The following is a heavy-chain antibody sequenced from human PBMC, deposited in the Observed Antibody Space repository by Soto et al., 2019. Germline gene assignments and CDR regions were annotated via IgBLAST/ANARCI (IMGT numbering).Heavy chain of an antibody. CDR1: GGSISSGDYY. J-gene: IGHJ5*02. V-gene: IGHV4-30-4*01. Sequence: QVQLQESGPGLVKPSQTLSLTCTVSGGSISSGDYYWSWIRQPPGKGLEWIGYIYYSGSTYYNPSLRSRVTLSVDTSKNQFSLKLSSVTAADTAVYYCARGVVVAATHWFDPWGQGTLVTVSS. CDR2: IYYSGST. CDR3: ARGVVVAATHWFDP. D-gene: IGHD2-15*01.